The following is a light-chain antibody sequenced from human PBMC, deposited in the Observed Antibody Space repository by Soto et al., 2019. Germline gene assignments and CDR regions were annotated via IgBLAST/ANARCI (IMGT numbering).Light chain of an antibody. J-gene: IGKJ5*01. Sequence: EIVMTQSPATLSVSPGERVTLSCRASQSVSSNLVWYQQKPGQAPRLLIYGASTRATGIPARFSGSGSGTEFTLTISRLEPEDFAVYYCQQYGSSPPGVTFGQGTRLEIK. CDR1: QSVSSN. CDR3: QQYGSSPPGVT. V-gene: IGKV3-15*01. CDR2: GAS.